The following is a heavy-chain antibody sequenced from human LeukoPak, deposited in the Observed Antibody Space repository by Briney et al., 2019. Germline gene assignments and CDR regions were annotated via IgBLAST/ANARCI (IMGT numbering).Heavy chain of an antibody. CDR3: ARDRGSGTLNNWFDP. Sequence: SETLSLTCTVSGGSISSSGKYGAWIRQPPGKGLEWMGSMFYSGTTYYNPSLKSRVTISVDTSKNQFSLKLSSVTAADTAVYYCARDRGSGTLNNWFDPWGQGALVTVSS. CDR1: GGSISSSGKY. J-gene: IGHJ5*02. CDR2: MFYSGTT. V-gene: IGHV4-39*02. D-gene: IGHD3-10*01.